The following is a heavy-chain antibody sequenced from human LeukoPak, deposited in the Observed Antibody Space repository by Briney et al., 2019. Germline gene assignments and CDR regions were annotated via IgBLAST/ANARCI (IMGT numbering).Heavy chain of an antibody. CDR3: ARVGGSSSWYPFYDY. J-gene: IGHJ4*02. V-gene: IGHV1-3*01. CDR2: INAGNGNT. D-gene: IGHD6-13*01. CDR1: GYTFTSYA. Sequence: ASVKVSCKASGYTFTSYAMHWVRQAPGQRLEWMGWINAGNGNTKYSQKFQGRVTITRDTSASTAYMELSSLRSEDTAVYYCARVGGSSSWYPFYDYWGQGTLVTVSS.